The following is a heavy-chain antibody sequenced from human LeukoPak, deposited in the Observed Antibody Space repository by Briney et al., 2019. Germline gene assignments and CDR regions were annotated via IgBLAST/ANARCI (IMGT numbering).Heavy chain of an antibody. V-gene: IGHV3-21*04. J-gene: IGHJ3*02. CDR1: GFTFSSDS. CDR2: ITGNSAYI. Sequence: GGSLRLSCAASGFTFSSDSINWVRQAPGKGLEWVSSITGNSAYIYYADSVKGRFTISRDNSNNTLYLQMNSLRAEDTAVYYCAKDLSSGYYDAFDIWGQGTMVTVSS. D-gene: IGHD3-22*01. CDR3: AKDLSSGYYDAFDI.